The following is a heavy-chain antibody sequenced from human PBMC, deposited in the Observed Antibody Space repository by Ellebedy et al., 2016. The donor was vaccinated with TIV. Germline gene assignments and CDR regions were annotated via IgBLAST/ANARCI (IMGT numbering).Heavy chain of an antibody. V-gene: IGHV1-69*13. D-gene: IGHD3-10*01. J-gene: IGHJ6*02. CDR2: IIPIFGKS. Sequence: ASVKVFCXASGGSFNTYGISWVRQAPGQGLEWMGGIIPIFGKSNNAQKFQGRVTITADESTSTAYMELSSLGSEDTAMYYCARGSDGHTYTMDVWGQGTTVTVSS. CDR3: ARGSDGHTYTMDV. CDR1: GGSFNTYG.